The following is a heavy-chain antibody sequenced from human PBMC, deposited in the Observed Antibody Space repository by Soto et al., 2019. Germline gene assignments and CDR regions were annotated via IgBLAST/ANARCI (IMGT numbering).Heavy chain of an antibody. CDR3: ARVVPVAEAWFGT. V-gene: IGHV1-18*01. J-gene: IGHJ5*02. CDR1: GYTFSNYG. Sequence: QVQLVQSGGEVKRPGASVKVSGKTSGYTFSNYGITWVRQAPGQPLEWLGWISIYSDGANYAQKFQGRVSMTTDTSTTTAYMELMSLRSDDTAVYYCARVVPVAEAWFGTWGQGTLVTVSS. CDR2: ISIYSDGA. D-gene: IGHD2-2*01.